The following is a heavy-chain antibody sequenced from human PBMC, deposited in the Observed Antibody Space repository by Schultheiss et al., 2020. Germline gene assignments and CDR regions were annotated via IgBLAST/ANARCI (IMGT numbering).Heavy chain of an antibody. CDR3: ALSHHSSSWYTVPGWFDP. J-gene: IGHJ5*02. D-gene: IGHD6-13*01. V-gene: IGHV3-23*01. Sequence: GGSLRLSCAASGFTFSSYAMSWVRQAPGKGLEWVSAISGSGGSTYYADSVKGRFTISRDNSKNTLYLQMNSLRAEDTAVYYCALSHHSSSWYTVPGWFDPWGQGTLVTVSS. CDR2: ISGSGGST. CDR1: GFTFSSYA.